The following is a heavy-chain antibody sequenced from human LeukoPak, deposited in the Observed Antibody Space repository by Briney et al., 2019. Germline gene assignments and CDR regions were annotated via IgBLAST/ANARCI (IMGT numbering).Heavy chain of an antibody. CDR3: ARQSLVDYSDSRGPFRWFDI. CDR2: IDHTGST. J-gene: IGHJ5*02. V-gene: IGHV4-59*11. CDR1: GGSISSHY. D-gene: IGHD3-16*01. Sequence: PSETLSLTCNVSGGSISSHYWSWIRQPPGKGLEWIGYIDHTGSTDCSPSLKSRVTMSVDTSKKQVSLKLSYVTAADTAVYFCARQSLVDYSDSRGPFRWFDIWGRGTLVTVS.